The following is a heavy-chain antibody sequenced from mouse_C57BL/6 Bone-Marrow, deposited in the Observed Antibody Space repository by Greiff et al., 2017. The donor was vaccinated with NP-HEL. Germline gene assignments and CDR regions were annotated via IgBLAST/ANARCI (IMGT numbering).Heavy chain of an antibody. V-gene: IGHV5-16*01. J-gene: IGHJ2*01. CDR3: ARGVYGYDGVYFDY. Sequence: EVKLVESEGGLVQPGSSMKLSCTASGFTFSDYYMAWVRQVPEKGLEWVANINYDGSSTSSLDSLKSRFIISRDNAKNILYLQMSSLKSEDTATYYCARGVYGYDGVYFDYWGQGTTLTVSS. CDR1: GFTFSDYY. CDR2: INYDGSST. D-gene: IGHD2-2*01.